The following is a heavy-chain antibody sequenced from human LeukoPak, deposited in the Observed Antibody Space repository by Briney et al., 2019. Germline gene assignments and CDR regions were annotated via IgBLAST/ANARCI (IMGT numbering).Heavy chain of an antibody. CDR2: ISSSGGSP. J-gene: IGHJ4*02. V-gene: IGHV3-23*01. D-gene: IGHD3-22*01. CDR1: GFTFSSYA. CDR3: AKGFRDYYDSSGYYYPLYYFDY. Sequence: GGSLRLSCAGSGFTFSSYAMSWVRQAPGKGLEWVSAISSSGGSPFYADSVKGRFTISRDNSNTALYLKMNSLRAEDTAVYYCAKGFRDYYDSSGYYYPLYYFDYWGQGTLVTVSS.